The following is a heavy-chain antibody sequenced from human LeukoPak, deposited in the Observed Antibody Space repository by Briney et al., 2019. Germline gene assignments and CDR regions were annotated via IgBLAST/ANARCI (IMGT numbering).Heavy chain of an antibody. CDR3: ARGTMAPNWFDP. Sequence: ASVKVSCKASGYTFTSYGISWVRQAPGQGLEWMGWISAYDGDTNYAQNLQGRVMMTTDTFTSTAYMELKSLRSDDTAVYYCARGTMAPNWFDPWGQGTLVTVSS. CDR1: GYTFTSYG. D-gene: IGHD1-1*01. J-gene: IGHJ5*02. V-gene: IGHV1-18*01. CDR2: ISAYDGDT.